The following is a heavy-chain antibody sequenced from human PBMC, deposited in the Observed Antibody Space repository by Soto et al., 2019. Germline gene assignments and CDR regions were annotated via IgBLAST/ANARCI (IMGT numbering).Heavy chain of an antibody. D-gene: IGHD4-4*01. CDR3: ARAFVGYSNTGSYYYYGMDV. J-gene: IGHJ6*02. Sequence: EVQLVESGGGLVQPGGSLRLSCAASGFTFSSYSMNWVRQAPGKGLEWVSYISSSSSTIYYADSVKGRFTISRDNAKNSLYLQMNSLRDEDTAVYYCARAFVGYSNTGSYYYYGMDVWGQGTTVTVSS. V-gene: IGHV3-48*02. CDR1: GFTFSSYS. CDR2: ISSSSSTI.